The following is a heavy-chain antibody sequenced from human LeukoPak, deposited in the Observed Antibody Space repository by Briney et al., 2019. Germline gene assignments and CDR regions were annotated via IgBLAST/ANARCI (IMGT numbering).Heavy chain of an antibody. CDR1: GYSFTSYW. J-gene: IGHJ4*02. Sequence: GESLQISCLGSGYSFTSYWIGWVRPMPGKGLAWMGLLYPRDSDTRYSPSFQGQVSFSADNSINTAYLQWSSLRASDTAIYYCARQMGVASRKNYFDSWGQGTLVTVSA. CDR2: LYPRDSDT. D-gene: IGHD5-12*01. V-gene: IGHV5-51*01. CDR3: ARQMGVASRKNYFDS.